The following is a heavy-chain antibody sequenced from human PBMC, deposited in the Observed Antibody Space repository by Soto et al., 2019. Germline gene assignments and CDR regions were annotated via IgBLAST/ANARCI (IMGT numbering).Heavy chain of an antibody. CDR1: GGSISSYY. V-gene: IGHV4-59*01. CDR2: IYYSGST. J-gene: IGHJ4*02. CDR3: AREVLKPYSSGYYFAY. D-gene: IGHD6-19*01. Sequence: PSETLSLTCTVSGGSISSYYWSWIRQPPGKRLERIRYIYYSGSTNYNPSLKSRVTISVDTSKIQFSLKLSSVTAADTAVFYCAREVLKPYSSGYYFAYWGRGTLVTVSS.